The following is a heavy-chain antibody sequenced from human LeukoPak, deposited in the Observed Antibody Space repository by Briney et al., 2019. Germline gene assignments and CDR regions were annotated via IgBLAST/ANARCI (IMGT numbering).Heavy chain of an antibody. D-gene: IGHD6-19*01. CDR1: GFTFSTRP. V-gene: IGHV3-64D*06. Sequence: AGGSLRLSCSGSGFTFSTRPMHWVRQAPGKGLEYVSGSSANGGSTYYADSAKGRFIISRDNSKNTVYLQMSSLRPEDTAMYYCVNQISGWVYWGQGTLVTVSS. CDR3: VNQISGWVY. CDR2: SSANGGST. J-gene: IGHJ4*02.